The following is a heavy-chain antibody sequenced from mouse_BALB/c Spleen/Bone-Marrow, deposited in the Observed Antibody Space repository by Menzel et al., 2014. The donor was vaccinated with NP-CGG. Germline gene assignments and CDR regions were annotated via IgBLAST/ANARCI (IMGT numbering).Heavy chain of an antibody. Sequence: VQLQESGAELVKPGASVKLSCKASGNTFTSYDINWVRRRPEQGLEWIGWIFPGDSTTKYNEKFKGKATLSTDKSSSTVHMQLIRLTSEDSAVYFCVRSRLRDWYFDVWGAGTAVTISS. V-gene: IGHV1-85*01. CDR1: GNTFTSYD. CDR3: VRSRLRDWYFDV. D-gene: IGHD1-2*01. CDR2: IFPGDSTT. J-gene: IGHJ1*01.